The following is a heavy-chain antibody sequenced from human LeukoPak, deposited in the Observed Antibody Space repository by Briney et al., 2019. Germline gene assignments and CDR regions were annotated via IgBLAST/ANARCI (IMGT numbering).Heavy chain of an antibody. CDR2: IYYSGST. CDR1: GGSISSYY. V-gene: IGHV4-59*08. J-gene: IGHJ6*02. CDR3: ARLFGFGESPYYYYYYGMDV. D-gene: IGHD3-10*01. Sequence: PSETLSLTCTVSGGSISSYYWSWIRQPPGKGLEWIGYIYYSGSTNYNPSLKSRVTISVDTSKNQFSLKLSSVTAADTAVYYCARLFGFGESPYYYYYYGMDVWGQGTTVTVSS.